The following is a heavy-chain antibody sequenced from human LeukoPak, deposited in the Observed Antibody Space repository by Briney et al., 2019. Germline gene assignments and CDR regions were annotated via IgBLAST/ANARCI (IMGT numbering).Heavy chain of an antibody. J-gene: IGHJ5*02. CDR2: IPSVGSNK. Sequence: GGSLRLSCAASGFTFSSYAMHWDRQAPGKVLGWVAAIPSVGSNKYYADSVTGRFIISRDHPKNTLYLQMNSLRAEDTSVYDCARGRGSTLGWFDPWGQGTLVTVSS. V-gene: IGHV3-30-3*01. CDR3: ARGRGSTLGWFDP. CDR1: GFTFSSYA. D-gene: IGHD1-26*01.